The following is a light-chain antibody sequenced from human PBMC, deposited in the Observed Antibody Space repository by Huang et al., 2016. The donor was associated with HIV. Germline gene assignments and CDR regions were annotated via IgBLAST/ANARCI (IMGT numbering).Light chain of an antibody. CDR2: AAA. V-gene: IGKV1-9*01. Sequence: IQLTQSPSSLSASVGDRVTITCRASQGIGRYLVWYQQKPGKAPKLLNYAAATLQRGVPSRFSGSGSGTDFTLTIGSLQPEDFATYYCQQLKTYPITFGPGTQVDIK. CDR3: QQLKTYPIT. CDR1: QGIGRY. J-gene: IGKJ3*01.